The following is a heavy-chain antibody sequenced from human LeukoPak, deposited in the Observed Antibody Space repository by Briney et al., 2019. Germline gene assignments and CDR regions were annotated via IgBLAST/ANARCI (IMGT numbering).Heavy chain of an antibody. CDR2: ISWNSGSI. V-gene: IGHV3-9*01. J-gene: IGHJ4*02. CDR3: AKDNRRHYTSGPNPDSLH. D-gene: IGHD6-19*01. CDR1: GFTFSSYA. Sequence: GGSLRLSCAASGFTFSSYAMTWVRQAPGKGLEWVSGISWNSGSIDYADSVKGRFTISRDNAKNSLYLQMNSLRVEDTAFYYCAKDNRRHYTSGPNPDSLHWGQGALVTVSS.